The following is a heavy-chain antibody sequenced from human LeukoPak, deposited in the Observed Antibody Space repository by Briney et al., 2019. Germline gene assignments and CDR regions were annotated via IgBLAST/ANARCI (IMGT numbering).Heavy chain of an antibody. CDR1: GFTFSSYW. J-gene: IGHJ4*02. CDR2: ISGSGGST. V-gene: IGHV3-23*01. Sequence: GGSLRLSCTASGFTFSSYWMSWVRQAPGKGLEWVSGISGSGGSTYYADSVKGRFTISRDNSKNTLYVQMNSLRAEDTAVYYCAKDHGLFGYFDYWGQGTLVTVSS. CDR3: AKDHGLFGYFDY. D-gene: IGHD2-21*01.